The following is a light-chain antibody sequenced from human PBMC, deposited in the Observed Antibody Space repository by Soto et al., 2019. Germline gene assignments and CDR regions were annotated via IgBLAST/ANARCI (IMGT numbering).Light chain of an antibody. J-gene: IGLJ3*02. V-gene: IGLV2-23*02. CDR3: CSYTSSETVV. Sequence: QSALTQPASVSGTPGQSITISCTGTNSDVGKYDFVSWYQHYPDKAPKFIIYEVNKRPSGVSHRFSGSKSGSTASLTISGLQAEDEAHYCCCSYTSSETVVFGGGTKLTVL. CDR2: EVN. CDR1: NSDVGKYDF.